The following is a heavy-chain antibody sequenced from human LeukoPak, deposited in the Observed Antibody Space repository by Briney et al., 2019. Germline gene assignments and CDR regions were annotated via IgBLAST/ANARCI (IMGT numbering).Heavy chain of an antibody. V-gene: IGHV3-64*01. CDR2: ISSNGGST. Sequence: GGSLRLSCAASGFTFSSYAMHWVRQAPGKGLEYVSAISSNGGSTSYTNSVKGRFTISRDNSKNTLYLQMRSLRAEDTAVYYCARGYSSSRYGGADNYFDYWGQGTLVTVSS. CDR3: ARGYSSSRYGGADNYFDY. D-gene: IGHD6-13*01. CDR1: GFTFSSYA. J-gene: IGHJ4*02.